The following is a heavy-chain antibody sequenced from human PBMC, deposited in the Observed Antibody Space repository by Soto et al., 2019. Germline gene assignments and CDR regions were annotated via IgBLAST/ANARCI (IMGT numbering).Heavy chain of an antibody. Sequence: PSEALSLTCTVSGGSISSADYYWSWIRQPPGKGLEWIGYFYYSVPAYYNPTLKSRGPISVDTSKSQFSLNLSSVTAADTAAYYCARSGTTGNDCFDPWGPGTPVTVSS. CDR2: FYYSVPA. J-gene: IGHJ5*02. V-gene: IGHV4-30-4*01. CDR3: ARSGTTGNDCFDP. D-gene: IGHD1-1*01. CDR1: GGSISSADYY.